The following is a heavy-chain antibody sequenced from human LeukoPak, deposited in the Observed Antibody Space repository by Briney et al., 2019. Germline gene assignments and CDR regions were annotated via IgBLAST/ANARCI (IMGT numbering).Heavy chain of an antibody. D-gene: IGHD4-17*01. CDR2: IYSGGGT. V-gene: IGHV3-66*01. Sequence: GGSLRLSCAASGFTVSTNYMGWVRQAPGKGLEWVSLIYSGGGTYYADSVKGRFTISRDNSRNTLSLQMNSLRVDDTAVYYCARGFRSVTTWGYFDYWGQGALVTVSS. CDR1: GFTVSTNY. J-gene: IGHJ4*02. CDR3: ARGFRSVTTWGYFDY.